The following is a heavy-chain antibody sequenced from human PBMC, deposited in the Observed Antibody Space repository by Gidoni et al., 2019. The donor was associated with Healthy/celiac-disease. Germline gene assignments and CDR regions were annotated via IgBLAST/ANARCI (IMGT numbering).Heavy chain of an antibody. CDR1: GFTFSSYG. Sequence: VQLVESGGGVVQPGRPPRLPCAASGFTFSSYGMHWVGQAPGKGLVWVAVIGYEGTNKYYADSVKGRFTISRDNSKNTLFLQMNSRRAEDTAVYYCARDPYGDYAAIDYWGQGTLVTVSS. J-gene: IGHJ4*02. V-gene: IGHV3-33*01. D-gene: IGHD4-17*01. CDR3: ARDPYGDYAAIDY. CDR2: IGYEGTNK.